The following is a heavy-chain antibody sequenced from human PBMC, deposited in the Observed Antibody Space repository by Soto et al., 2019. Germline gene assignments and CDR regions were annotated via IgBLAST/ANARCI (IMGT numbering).Heavy chain of an antibody. J-gene: IGHJ6*02. V-gene: IGHV3-43*01. CDR2: ISWDGGST. D-gene: IGHD2-15*01. CDR1: GFTFDDYT. CDR3: AKTLRALYCSGGSCGEGNYYYYGMDV. Sequence: GGSLRLSCAASGFTFDDYTMHWVRQAPGKGLEWVSLISWDGGSTYYADSVKGRFTISRDNSKNSLYLQMNSLRTEDTALYYCAKTLRALYCSGGSCGEGNYYYYGMDVWGQGTTVTVSS.